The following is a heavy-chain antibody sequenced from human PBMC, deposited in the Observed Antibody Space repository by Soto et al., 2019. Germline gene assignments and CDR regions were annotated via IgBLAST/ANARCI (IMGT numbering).Heavy chain of an antibody. J-gene: IGHJ6*02. CDR3: ARDLWVEPELYYYGMDV. Sequence: SETLSLTCTVSGGSISSYYWSWIRQTPGKGLEWIGHIFYSGTTYYNPSLKSRLTISVDTSKNHFSLRLTSVTAADTAVYYCARDLWVEPELYYYGMDVWGQGTTVTVSS. V-gene: IGHV4-30-4*01. D-gene: IGHD1-1*01. CDR2: IFYSGTT. CDR1: GGSISSYY.